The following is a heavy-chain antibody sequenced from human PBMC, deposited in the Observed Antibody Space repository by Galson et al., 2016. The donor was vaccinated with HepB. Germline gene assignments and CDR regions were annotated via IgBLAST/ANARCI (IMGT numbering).Heavy chain of an antibody. J-gene: IGHJ3*02. D-gene: IGHD4-11*01. CDR1: GGSITGGTYH. V-gene: IGHV4-31*11. CDR2: IFYSGYT. Sequence: TLSLTCALSGGSITGGTYHWTWVRQQPGKGLEWIGYIFYSGYTYYNPSLKSRVTISVDTSRKHFSLKLSSVTAADTAVYYCARKRGADYRHFTGAFDIWGQGTMVTVSS. CDR3: ARKRGADYRHFTGAFDI.